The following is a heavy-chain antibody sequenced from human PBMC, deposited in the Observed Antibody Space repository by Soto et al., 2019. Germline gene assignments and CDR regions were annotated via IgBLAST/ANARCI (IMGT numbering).Heavy chain of an antibody. CDR1: GFSLSTSGVG. Sequence: QITLKESGPTLVKPTQTLTLTCTFSGFSLSTSGVGVGWIRQPPGKALEWLALIYWEDDKRYSPSLKSRLTTTKDTSKNQLVLTLTDMDPVDTATYCCAHSPLVRGVINAFDIWGQGTMVPVSS. J-gene: IGHJ3*02. CDR2: IYWEDDK. D-gene: IGHD3-10*01. V-gene: IGHV2-5*02. CDR3: AHSPLVRGVINAFDI.